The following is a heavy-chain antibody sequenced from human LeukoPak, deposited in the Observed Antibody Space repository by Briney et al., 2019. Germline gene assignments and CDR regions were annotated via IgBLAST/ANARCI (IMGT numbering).Heavy chain of an antibody. D-gene: IGHD4-17*01. J-gene: IGHJ4*02. CDR3: ARESYPYGAQSD. V-gene: IGHV4-61*01. Sequence: PSETLSLTCTVSGGSVSSGSYYWSWIRQPPGKGLEWIGYIYYSGGTNYNPSLKSRGTISVDTSKNQFSLKLSSVTAADTAVYYCARESYPYGAQSDWGQGTLVTVSS. CDR2: IYYSGGT. CDR1: GGSVSSGSYY.